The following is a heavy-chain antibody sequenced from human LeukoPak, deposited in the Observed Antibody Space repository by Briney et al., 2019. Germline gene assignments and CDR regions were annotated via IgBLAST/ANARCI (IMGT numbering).Heavy chain of an antibody. V-gene: IGHV4-30-2*01. D-gene: IGHD3-3*01. Sequence: SQTLSLTCTVSGGSISSGGYYWSWIRQPPGKGLEWIGYIYHSGSTYYNPSLKSRVTISVDRSKNQFSLKLSSVTAADTAVYYCARGRTSITIFGVASYYFDYWGQGTLVTVPS. CDR2: IYHSGST. J-gene: IGHJ4*02. CDR3: ARGRTSITIFGVASYYFDY. CDR1: GGSISSGGYY.